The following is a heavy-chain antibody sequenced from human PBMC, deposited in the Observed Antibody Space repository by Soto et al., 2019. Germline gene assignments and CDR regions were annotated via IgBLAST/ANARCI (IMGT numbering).Heavy chain of an antibody. CDR2: IYYSGST. CDR1: GGSISSYY. CDR3: ARVGATAGLDY. D-gene: IGHD6-13*01. J-gene: IGHJ4*02. V-gene: IGHV4-59*01. Sequence: SETLSLTCTVSGGSISSYYWSWIRQPPGKGLEWIGYIYYSGSTNYNPSLKSRVTISVDTSKNQFSLKLSSVTAADTAVYYCARVGATAGLDYWGQGTLFTVSS.